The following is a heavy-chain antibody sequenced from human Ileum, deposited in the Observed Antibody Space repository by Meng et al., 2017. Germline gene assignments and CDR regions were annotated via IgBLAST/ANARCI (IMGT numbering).Heavy chain of an antibody. J-gene: IGHJ4*02. Sequence: QESGPGLVKPSGTLSLTCAVSCDSISSGNWWNWVRQSPGKGLEWIGEIFHGGTTNYNPSLKNRVTLLMDKSKNQFSLQLTSVTAADTAVFYCARGIGDIRVGFDYWGQGILVTVSS. V-gene: IGHV4-4*02. CDR2: IFHGGTT. CDR3: ARGIGDIRVGFDY. D-gene: IGHD5-12*01. CDR1: CDSISSGNW.